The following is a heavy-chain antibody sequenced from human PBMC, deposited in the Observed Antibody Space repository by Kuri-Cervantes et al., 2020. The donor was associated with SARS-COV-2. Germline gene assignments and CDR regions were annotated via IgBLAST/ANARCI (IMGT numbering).Heavy chain of an antibody. Sequence: VSCLAPGTISAGYYMHWLRQAPGHGLEWMGWINSNSGGTNYAKKFQGWVTMTRDTSISTVYMELSRLRSDDTAVYYCARSTSFRRLVVISQGGACDIWGQGTMVTVSS. CDR3: ARSTSFRRLVVISQGGACDI. V-gene: IGHV1-2*04. CDR1: GTISAGYY. D-gene: IGHD3-22*01. CDR2: INSNSGGT. J-gene: IGHJ3*02.